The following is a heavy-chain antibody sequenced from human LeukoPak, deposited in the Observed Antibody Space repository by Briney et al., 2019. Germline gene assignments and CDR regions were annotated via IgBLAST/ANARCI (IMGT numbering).Heavy chain of an antibody. V-gene: IGHV7-4-1*02. CDR3: AAYYYDSSGYYAVDY. CDR2: INTNTGNP. CDR1: GYTFTSYG. D-gene: IGHD3-22*01. Sequence: ASVKVSCKASGYTFTSYGISWVRQAPGQGLEWMGWINTNTGNPTYAQGFTGRFVFSLDTSVSTAYLQISSLKAEDTAVYYCAAYYYDSSGYYAVDYWGQGTLVTASS. J-gene: IGHJ4*02.